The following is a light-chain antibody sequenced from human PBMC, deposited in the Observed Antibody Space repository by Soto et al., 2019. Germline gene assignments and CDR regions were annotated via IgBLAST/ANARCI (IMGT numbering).Light chain of an antibody. CDR3: HSYDSSLSGVL. J-gene: IGLJ2*01. CDR2: DNS. Sequence: QSVLTQPPSVSGAPGQRVTISCTGSSSNIGARYDVHWYQQLPGTAPKLLIYDNSNRPSGVPDRFSGSKSGTSASLAITGLQAEDEADYYCHSYDSSLSGVLFGGGTKLTVL. V-gene: IGLV1-40*01. CDR1: SSNIGARYD.